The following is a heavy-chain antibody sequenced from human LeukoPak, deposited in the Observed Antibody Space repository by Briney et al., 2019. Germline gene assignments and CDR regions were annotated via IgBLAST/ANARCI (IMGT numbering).Heavy chain of an antibody. J-gene: IGHJ4*02. D-gene: IGHD6-13*01. V-gene: IGHV4-39*01. CDR2: MYYPGST. CDR1: GGSISSINYH. CDR3: TSDRRISWIYY. Sequence: PSETLSLTCTVSGGSISSINYHWGWIRQPPGTDLEWIGTMYYPGSTYYNPSLKSRATISVDTSKNQFSLRLSSVTAADTAMYYCTSDRRISWIYYWGQGTLVTVSS.